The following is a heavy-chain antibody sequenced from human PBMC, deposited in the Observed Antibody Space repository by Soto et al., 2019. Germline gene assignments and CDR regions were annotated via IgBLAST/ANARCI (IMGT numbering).Heavy chain of an antibody. CDR1: GFTFSSYS. Sequence: EVHLVESGGGLVQPGGSLRLSCAASGFTFSSYSMNWVRQAPGKGLEWVSYISGSSSTIYYADSVKGRFTISRDNGKNSLYLQMNSLRDEDTAVYYCAREGITMTVVLPMDVWGQWTTVSVSS. J-gene: IGHJ6*02. CDR2: ISGSSSTI. CDR3: AREGITMTVVLPMDV. V-gene: IGHV3-48*02. D-gene: IGHD3-22*01.